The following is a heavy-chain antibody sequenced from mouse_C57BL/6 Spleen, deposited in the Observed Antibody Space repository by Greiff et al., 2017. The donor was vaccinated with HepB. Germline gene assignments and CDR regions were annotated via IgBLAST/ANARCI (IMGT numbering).Heavy chain of an antibody. V-gene: IGHV1-15*01. CDR3: TRYHYYGSSLYAMDY. D-gene: IGHD1-1*01. J-gene: IGHJ4*01. CDR2: IDPETGGT. Sequence: QVQLKQSGAELVRPGASVTLSCKASGYTFTDYEMHWVKQTPVHGLEWIGAIDPETGGTAYNQKFKGKAILTADKSSSTAYMELRSLTSEDSAVYYCTRYHYYGSSLYAMDYWGQGTSVTVSS. CDR1: GYTFTDYE.